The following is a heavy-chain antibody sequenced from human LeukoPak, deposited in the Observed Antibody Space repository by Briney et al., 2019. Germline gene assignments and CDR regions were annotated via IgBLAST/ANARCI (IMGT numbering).Heavy chain of an antibody. CDR2: IRYDGRNK. CDR1: GFTFNTYT. V-gene: IGHV3-30*02. J-gene: IGHJ4*02. Sequence: GGSLRLSCAASGFTFNTYTMNWVRQAPGKGLEWVAFIRYDGRNKYYADSVKGRFTISRDNSKNTLYLQMNSLRAEDTAVYYCAKADRRWATYYYDTSGYYYDYWGQGTLVTVSS. CDR3: AKADRRWATYYYDTSGYYYDY. D-gene: IGHD3-22*01.